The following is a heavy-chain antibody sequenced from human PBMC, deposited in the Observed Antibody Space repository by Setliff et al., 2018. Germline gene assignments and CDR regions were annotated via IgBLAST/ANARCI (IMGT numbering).Heavy chain of an antibody. Sequence: SETLSLTCSVYGESFSNNYWSWIRQPPGKGLEWIGESNHSGSTSYNPSLKSRLTMSVDTSKNQFSLKLTSVTAADTAVYYCARQRVVVGAPSWFDPWGQGTLVTVSS. V-gene: IGHV4-34*01. D-gene: IGHD2-15*01. CDR3: ARQRVVVGAPSWFDP. CDR2: SNHSGST. CDR1: GESFSNNY. J-gene: IGHJ5*02.